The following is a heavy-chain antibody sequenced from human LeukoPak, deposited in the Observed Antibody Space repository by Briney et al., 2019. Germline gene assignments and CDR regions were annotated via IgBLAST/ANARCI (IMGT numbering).Heavy chain of an antibody. J-gene: IGHJ6*02. CDR2: ISAYNGNT. V-gene: IGHV1-18*01. CDR1: GYTFTSYS. Sequence: ASVPVSFKASGYTFTSYSISWVRQAPGQGLEWMGWISAYNGNTNYAQKLQGRVTMTTDTSTSTAYMELRSLRSDDTAVYYCARDGPTNWPYGMDGWGQGTTVTVPS. D-gene: IGHD7-27*01. CDR3: ARDGPTNWPYGMDG.